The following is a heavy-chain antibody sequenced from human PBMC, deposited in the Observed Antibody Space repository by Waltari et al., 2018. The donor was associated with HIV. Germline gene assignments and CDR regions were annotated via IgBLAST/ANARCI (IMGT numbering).Heavy chain of an antibody. D-gene: IGHD3-3*01. J-gene: IGHJ6*02. CDR2: VIPIFGSP. Sequence: QVQIVQSGAEGKKPGSSAKVSCDASAGSFRNYAVWWVRKVPGQGLEWLGGVIPIFGSPDYSQKFHGRLTIVADESINTAYMELSSMTSEDTAVYYCATGDGRNFGVVREYYHYGMDVWGQGTTVTVSS. CDR1: AGSFRNYA. V-gene: IGHV1-69*01. CDR3: ATGDGRNFGVVREYYHYGMDV.